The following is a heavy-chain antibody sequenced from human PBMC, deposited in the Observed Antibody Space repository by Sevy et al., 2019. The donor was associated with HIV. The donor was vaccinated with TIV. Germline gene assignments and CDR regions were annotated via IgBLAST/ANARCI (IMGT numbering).Heavy chain of an antibody. CDR1: GFTFSSFG. J-gene: IGHJ4*02. Sequence: GGSLRLSCAASGFTFSSFGMHWVRQAPGKGLEWLAVIWFDGSNTYYADSVRGRFTISRDIAKNTLHLQMNSLRAEDTAVYYCARGGYYYDNAAYYALDSWGQGTLVTVSS. CDR3: ARGGYYYDNAAYYALDS. D-gene: IGHD3-22*01. CDR2: IWFDGSNT. V-gene: IGHV3-33*01.